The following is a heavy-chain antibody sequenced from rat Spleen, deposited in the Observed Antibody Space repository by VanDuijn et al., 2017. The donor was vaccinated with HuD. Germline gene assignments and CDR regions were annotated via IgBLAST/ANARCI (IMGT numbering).Heavy chain of an antibody. D-gene: IGHD1-12*02. V-gene: IGHV5S10*01. CDR2: IVYDGSRI. CDR3: TTVRWGDY. Sequence: EVQLVESGGGLVQPGRSLKLSCAASGFTFGDYNMAWVRQAPKKGLEWVATIVYDGSRIYYRDSVKGRFTISRDNAEGTLYLQMDSLRSEDTATYYCTTVRWGDYWGQGVMVTVSS. J-gene: IGHJ2*01. CDR1: GFTFGDYN.